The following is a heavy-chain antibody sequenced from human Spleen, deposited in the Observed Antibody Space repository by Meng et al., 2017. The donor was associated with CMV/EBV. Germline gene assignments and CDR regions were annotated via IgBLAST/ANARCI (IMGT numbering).Heavy chain of an antibody. CDR3: ASSSYGPGGYFDY. Sequence: ASVKVSCKASGYTFTGYYMHWVRQAPGQGLEWMGWINPNSGGTNYAQKFQGRVTMTRDTPISTAYMELSRLRSDDTAVYYCASSSYGPGGYFDYWGQGTLVTVSS. CDR2: INPNSGGT. J-gene: IGHJ4*02. V-gene: IGHV1-2*02. CDR1: GYTFTGYY. D-gene: IGHD5-18*01.